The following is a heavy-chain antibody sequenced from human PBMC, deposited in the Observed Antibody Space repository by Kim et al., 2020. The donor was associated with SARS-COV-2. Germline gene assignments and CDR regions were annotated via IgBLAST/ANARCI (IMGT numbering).Heavy chain of an antibody. V-gene: IGHV1-24*01. D-gene: IGHD6-13*01. J-gene: IGHJ5*02. CDR2: FDPEDGET. CDR1: GYTLTEFS. Sequence: ASVKVSCKASGYTLTEFSMHWVRQAPGKGLEWMGGFDPEDGETIYAQKFQGRVTMTGDTSTNTAYMELSSLRSEDTAVYYCATTLRAHGGIDPWGQGTLV. CDR3: ATTLRAHGGIDP.